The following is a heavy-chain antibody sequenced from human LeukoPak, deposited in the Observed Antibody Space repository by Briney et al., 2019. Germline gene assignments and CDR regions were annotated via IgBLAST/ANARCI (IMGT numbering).Heavy chain of an antibody. J-gene: IGHJ4*02. CDR3: AKQGGSHSGSLDY. CDR2: ISGSGDNT. CDR1: GFTFSSYG. V-gene: IGHV3-23*01. Sequence: PGGSLRLSCAASGFTFSSYGMSWVRQAPGKGLEWVSAISGSGDNTYYADSVKGLFTISRDNSKNTLYLQMNSLRAEDTALDYCAKQGGSHSGSLDYWGQGTLVTVSS. D-gene: IGHD1-26*01.